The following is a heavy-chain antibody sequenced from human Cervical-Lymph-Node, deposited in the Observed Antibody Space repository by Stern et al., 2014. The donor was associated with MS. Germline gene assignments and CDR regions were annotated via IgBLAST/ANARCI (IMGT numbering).Heavy chain of an antibody. V-gene: IGHV1-69*01. D-gene: IGHD5-12*01. J-gene: IGHJ5*02. CDR2: IIPILKTA. CDR1: GATFNSLA. Sequence: QVQLVQSGSEVKKPGSSVKVSCRPSGATFNSLAFSWVRQAPGQGLEWLGGIIPILKTAKYPQKFQDRVTIIADEVTGTVYMDLRGLKSEDTAVYYCARWRIVAGAGAYFDPWGQGTLVTVSS. CDR3: ARWRIVAGAGAYFDP.